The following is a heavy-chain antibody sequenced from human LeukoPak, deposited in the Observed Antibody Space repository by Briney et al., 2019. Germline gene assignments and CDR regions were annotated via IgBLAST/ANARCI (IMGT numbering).Heavy chain of an antibody. Sequence: GGSLRLSCAASGFTFSSHRMNWVRQAPGKGLVWVSRINSDGSSISYADSVKGRFTISRDNAKNTLYLQMNSLRAEDTSVYYCARRAAALGAFDYWGQGTLVTVSS. J-gene: IGHJ4*02. CDR1: GFTFSSHR. CDR3: ARRAAALGAFDY. V-gene: IGHV3-74*01. D-gene: IGHD6-13*01. CDR2: INSDGSSI.